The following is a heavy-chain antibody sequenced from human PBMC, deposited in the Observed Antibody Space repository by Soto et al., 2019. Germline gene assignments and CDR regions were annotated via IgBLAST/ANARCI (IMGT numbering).Heavy chain of an antibody. V-gene: IGHV3-7*01. CDR2: IKRDGSEK. D-gene: IGHD1-20*01. J-gene: IGHJ4*02. CDR3: VGDGNNWNDFDY. Sequence: EVQLVESGGGLVQPGGSLRLSCAAPTFIFSTYWMTWVRQAPGKGLEWVANIKRDGSEKHYADSVKGRFTISRDNDKHSLYLQMNSLRVEDTAVYYCVGDGNNWNDFDYWGQGTLVTVSS. CDR1: TFIFSTYW.